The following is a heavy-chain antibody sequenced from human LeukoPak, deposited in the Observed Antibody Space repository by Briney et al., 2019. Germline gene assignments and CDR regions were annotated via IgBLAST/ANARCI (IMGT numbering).Heavy chain of an antibody. CDR1: GDSISSSSYY. J-gene: IGHJ4*02. CDR3: ARPFTTVKDY. D-gene: IGHD4-11*01. Sequence: SETLSLTCTVSGDSISSSSYYWGWIRQPPGKGLEWIGSIYYSGSTSYNPSLKSRVTISLDTSKNQFSLKLTSVTAADTAVYYCARPFTTVKDYWGQGTLVTVSS. V-gene: IGHV4-39*07. CDR2: IYYSGST.